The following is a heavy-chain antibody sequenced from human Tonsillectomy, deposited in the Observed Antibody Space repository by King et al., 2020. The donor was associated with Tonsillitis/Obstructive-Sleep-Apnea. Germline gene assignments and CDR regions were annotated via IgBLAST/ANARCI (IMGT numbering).Heavy chain of an antibody. CDR2: INTNTGNP. V-gene: IGHV7-4-1*02. CDR3: ARAYYVFWSGYLAYYYYMDV. J-gene: IGHJ6*03. Sequence: QLVQSGSELKKPGASVKVSCKASGYTFTSYSIYWVRQAPGQGLEWMGWINTNTGNPTYAQGFTGRFVFSLDTSVSTAYLQISSLKAEDTAVYYCARAYYVFWSGYLAYYYYMDVWGKGTTVTVSS. D-gene: IGHD3-3*01. CDR1: GYTFTSYS.